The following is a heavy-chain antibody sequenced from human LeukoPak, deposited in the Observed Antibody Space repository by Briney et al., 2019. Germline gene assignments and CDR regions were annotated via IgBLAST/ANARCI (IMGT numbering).Heavy chain of an antibody. CDR2: IYFSGST. J-gene: IGHJ5*02. CDR1: GGSISSSSYY. V-gene: IGHV4-39*07. D-gene: IGHD6-13*01. CDR3: AVDRFEEQLTSFDP. Sequence: PPETLSLTSTLSGGSISSSSYYWGCVRQPPGNWLEWIGSIYFSGSTYYHPSLKSRATISADTSKNHFSLQVRSVTAADTAVYYCAVDRFEEQLTSFDPWGEGTLVTVSS.